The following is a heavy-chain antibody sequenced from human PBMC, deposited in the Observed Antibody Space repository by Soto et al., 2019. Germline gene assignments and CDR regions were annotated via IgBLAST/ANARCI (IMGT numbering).Heavy chain of an antibody. Sequence: PGGSLRLYCAASGFICSSYDMSWVRQAPGKGLEWVSTILVDGRTFYVDSVKGRFTISRDSSQSTVYLQMNSLTAGDTALYYCAKATATGGGAFDICGQGTMVTVSS. J-gene: IGHJ3*02. V-gene: IGHV3-23*01. CDR1: GFICSSYD. D-gene: IGHD2-8*02. CDR3: AKATATGGGAFDI. CDR2: ILVDGRT.